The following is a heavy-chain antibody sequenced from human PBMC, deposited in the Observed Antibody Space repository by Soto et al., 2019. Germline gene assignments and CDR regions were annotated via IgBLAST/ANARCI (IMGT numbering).Heavy chain of an antibody. D-gene: IGHD3-9*01. V-gene: IGHV3-48*02. CDR3: ARGATYYDILTGFYYYYGMDV. Sequence: GSLRLSCAASGFTFSSYSMNWVRQAPGKGLEWVSYISSSSSTIYYADSVKGRFTISRDNAKNSLYLQMNSLRDEDTAVYYCARGATYYDILTGFYYYYGMDVWGQGTTVTVSS. CDR1: GFTFSSYS. J-gene: IGHJ6*02. CDR2: ISSSSSTI.